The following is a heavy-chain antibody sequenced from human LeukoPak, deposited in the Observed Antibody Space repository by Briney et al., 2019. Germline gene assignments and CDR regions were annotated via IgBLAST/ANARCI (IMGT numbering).Heavy chain of an antibody. Sequence: NPGGSLRLSCAASGLSFSSHYMNWVRQAPGKGLEWVSSISSSGGYIYSADSVKGRFTISRDSAKNSVYLHMNSLRAEDTAVYYCARTYNGSSHFDYWGQGTLVTVSS. D-gene: IGHD1-26*01. J-gene: IGHJ4*02. CDR1: GLSFSSHY. V-gene: IGHV3-21*01. CDR3: ARTYNGSSHFDY. CDR2: ISSSGGYI.